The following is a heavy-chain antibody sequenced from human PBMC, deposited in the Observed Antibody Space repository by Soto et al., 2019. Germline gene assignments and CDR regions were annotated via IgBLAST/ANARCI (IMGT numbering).Heavy chain of an antibody. CDR2: IYYSGST. J-gene: IGHJ5*02. CDR1: GGSISSGGYY. V-gene: IGHV4-31*03. D-gene: IGHD2-21*02. CDR3: ARGAAVVTHNWFDP. Sequence: TLSLTCTVSGGSISSGGYYWSWIRQHPGKGLEWIGYIYYSGSTYYNPSLKSRVTISVDTSKNQFSLKLSSVTAADTAVYYCARGAAVVTHNWFDPWGQGTLVTVSS.